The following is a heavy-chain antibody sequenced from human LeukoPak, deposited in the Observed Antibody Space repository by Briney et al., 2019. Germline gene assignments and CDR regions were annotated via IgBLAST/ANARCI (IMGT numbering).Heavy chain of an antibody. D-gene: IGHD3-10*01. CDR3: ASSYFYGSGSVF. J-gene: IGHJ4*02. Sequence: SETLSLTCTVSGGSISSGSYYWSWIRQPAGKGLEWIGRIYTSGSTNYNPSLKSRVTISVDTSKNQFSLKLSSVTAADTAVYYCASSYFYGSGSVFWGQGTLVTVSS. CDR2: IYTSGST. V-gene: IGHV4-61*02. CDR1: GGSISSGSYY.